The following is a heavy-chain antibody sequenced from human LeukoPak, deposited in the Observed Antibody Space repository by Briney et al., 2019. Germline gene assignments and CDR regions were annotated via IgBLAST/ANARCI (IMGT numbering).Heavy chain of an antibody. D-gene: IGHD2-15*01. CDR3: ARDLGHSGYYYYYMDV. J-gene: IGHJ6*03. CDR2: ISPSGGST. CDR1: GYTFTGYW. Sequence: GASVKVSCKAFGYTFTGYWMHWVRQAPGQGPEWMGVISPSGGSTIYAQKFKGRVTLTRDMSTSTDYLELSSLRSEDTAVYYCARDLGHSGYYYYYMDVWGKGTTVTVSS. V-gene: IGHV1-46*01.